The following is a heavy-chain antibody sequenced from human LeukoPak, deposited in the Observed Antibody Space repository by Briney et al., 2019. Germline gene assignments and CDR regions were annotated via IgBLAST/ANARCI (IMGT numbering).Heavy chain of an antibody. CDR2: IRYDGSNK. CDR3: AKDPHGGNSSNLYYFDY. V-gene: IGHV3-30*02. J-gene: IGHJ4*02. D-gene: IGHD4-23*01. CDR1: GFTFSSYG. Sequence: GGSLRLSRAASGFTFSSYGMHWVRQAPGKGLEWVAFIRYDGSNKYYADSVKGRFTISRDNSKNTLYLQMNSLRAEDTAVYYCAKDPHGGNSSNLYYFDYWGQGTLVTVSS.